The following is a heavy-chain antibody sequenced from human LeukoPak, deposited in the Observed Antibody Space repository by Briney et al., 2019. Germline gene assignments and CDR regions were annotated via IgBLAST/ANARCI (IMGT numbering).Heavy chain of an antibody. CDR1: GFSFTGSV. J-gene: IGHJ4*02. V-gene: IGHV1-2*02. CDR2: INPNSGGT. CDR3: ARITSDFDY. Sequence: ASVKVSCKASGFSFTGSVIQWVRQAPGQGLEWMGWINPNSGGTNYAQKFQGRVTMTRDTSISTAYMELSRLRSDDTAVYYCARITSDFDYWGQGTLVTVSS. D-gene: IGHD2-2*01.